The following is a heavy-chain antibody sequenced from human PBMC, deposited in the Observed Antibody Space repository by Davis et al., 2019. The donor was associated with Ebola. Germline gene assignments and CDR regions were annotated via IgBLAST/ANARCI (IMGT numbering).Heavy chain of an antibody. CDR3: SASDFYYGVDV. V-gene: IGHV1-46*03. J-gene: IGHJ6*02. CDR2: INPSAGST. Sequence: ASVTVSCMASGYTFTSHYMHWVRQAPGQGLEWMGIINPSAGSTHYAQKFQVRVTMTRDTSTRTVYMELSSLRSEDTAVYYCSASDFYYGVDVWGQGTTVTVSS. CDR1: GYTFTSHY.